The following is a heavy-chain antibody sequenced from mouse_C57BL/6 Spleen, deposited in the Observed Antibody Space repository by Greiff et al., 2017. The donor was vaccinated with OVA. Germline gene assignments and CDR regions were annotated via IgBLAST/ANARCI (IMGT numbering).Heavy chain of an antibody. CDR2: LDPSDSYT. J-gene: IGHJ3*01. V-gene: IGHV1-69*01. CDR3: ARSGYDYDGFAY. D-gene: IGHD2-4*01. Sequence: VQLQQPGAELVMPGASVKLSCKASGYTFTSYWMHWVKQRPGQGLEWIGELDPSDSYTNYNQKFKGKSTLTVDKSSSTAYMQLSSLTSEDSAVDYCARSGYDYDGFAYWGQGTLVTVSA. CDR1: GYTFTSYW.